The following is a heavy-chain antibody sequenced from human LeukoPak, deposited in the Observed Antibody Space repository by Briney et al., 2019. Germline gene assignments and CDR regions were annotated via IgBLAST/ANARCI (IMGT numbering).Heavy chain of an antibody. Sequence: GGSLRLSCAASEFTFSVSTIHWVRQASGKWLEWVGRIRSKPNFYATAYAASVKGRFTISRDDSKNTAYLQMNNVKAEDTAVYYCTRLGYGIWGQGTMVTVSS. CDR3: TRLGYGI. CDR2: IRSKPNFYAT. CDR1: EFTFSVST. J-gene: IGHJ3*02. V-gene: IGHV3-73*01. D-gene: IGHD1-1*01.